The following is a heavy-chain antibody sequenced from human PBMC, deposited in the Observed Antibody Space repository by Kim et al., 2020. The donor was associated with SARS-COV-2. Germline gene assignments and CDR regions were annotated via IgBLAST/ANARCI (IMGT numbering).Heavy chain of an antibody. CDR3: AKILMGGYYDTGGDY. J-gene: IGHJ4*02. Sequence: DSVKGRFTISRDNSKNTLYLQMNSLRAEDTAVYYCAKILMGGYYDTGGDYWGQGTLVTVSS. D-gene: IGHD3-22*01. V-gene: IGHV3-23*01.